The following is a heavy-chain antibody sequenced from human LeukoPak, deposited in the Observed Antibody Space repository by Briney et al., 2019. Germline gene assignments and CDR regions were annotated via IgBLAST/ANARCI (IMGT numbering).Heavy chain of an antibody. J-gene: IGHJ5*02. D-gene: IGHD2-21*02. CDR1: GYTFTVYH. CDR2: INPNSGAT. CDR3: GLVTSGNWWFDP. Sequence: ASVKVSCKTSGYTFTVYHMHWVRQAPGQGLEWMGWINPNSGATNCAQNLQGRVTMTCDTSISTAYMELSSLTSDDTAVYYCGLVTSGNWWFDPWGQGTLVTVSS. V-gene: IGHV1-2*02.